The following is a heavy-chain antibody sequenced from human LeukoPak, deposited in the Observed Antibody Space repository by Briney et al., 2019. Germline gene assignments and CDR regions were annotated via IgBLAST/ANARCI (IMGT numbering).Heavy chain of an antibody. CDR2: ISSSSTYI. Sequence: GGSLRLSCAASGFTFSSYRMNWVRQAPGKGLEWVSCISSSSTYIYYADSVKGRFSISRDNAKNSLYLQMNSLRAEDTAVYYCARGQSPGAFDIWGQGTMVTVSS. V-gene: IGHV3-21*01. CDR3: ARGQSPGAFDI. J-gene: IGHJ3*02. CDR1: GFTFSSYR.